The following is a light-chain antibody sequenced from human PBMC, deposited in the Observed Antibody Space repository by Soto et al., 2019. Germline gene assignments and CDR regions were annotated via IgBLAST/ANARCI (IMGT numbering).Light chain of an antibody. Sequence: EIVLTQSPGTLSLSPGERATLSCRASQSVSSSYLAWYPLKPGQAPRLVIYGASSRATGIPDRFSRSGSETDLTLTISRLEPEHFAVYYCQQYGSSPRTFGQGTKVEIK. J-gene: IGKJ1*01. CDR3: QQYGSSPRT. CDR1: QSVSSSY. V-gene: IGKV3-20*01. CDR2: GAS.